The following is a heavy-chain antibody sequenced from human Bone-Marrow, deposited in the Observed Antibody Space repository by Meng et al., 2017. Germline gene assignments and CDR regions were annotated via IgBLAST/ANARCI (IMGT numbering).Heavy chain of an antibody. D-gene: IGHD3-10*01. V-gene: IGHV1-2*02. CDR2: INPNSGGA. Sequence: ASVKVSCKASGYTFTGYYLHWVRQAPGQGLEWMGWINPNSGGANYAQRFQGRVTMTRDTSISTAYMELSSLRSDDTAVYYCARAQRHYGSGTEIMVHYYYYGMDVWGQGTTVTVSS. CDR3: ARAQRHYGSGTEIMVHYYYYGMDV. CDR1: GYTFTGYY. J-gene: IGHJ6*02.